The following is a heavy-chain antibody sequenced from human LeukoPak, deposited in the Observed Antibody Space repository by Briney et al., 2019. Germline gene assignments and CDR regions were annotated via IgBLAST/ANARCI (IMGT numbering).Heavy chain of an antibody. CDR2: ISFDGKVK. J-gene: IGHJ4*02. D-gene: IGHD3-22*01. Sequence: GGSLRLSCTASGFIFSDYAMHWVRQAPDKGLHWVAVISFDGKVKYHADSVKGRFTISRDSSKNTLYLQMNSLRPEESGVYYCARDMIKGPPDYLDYWGLGTLVTVSS. V-gene: IGHV3-30*04. CDR3: ARDMIKGPPDYLDY. CDR1: GFIFSDYA.